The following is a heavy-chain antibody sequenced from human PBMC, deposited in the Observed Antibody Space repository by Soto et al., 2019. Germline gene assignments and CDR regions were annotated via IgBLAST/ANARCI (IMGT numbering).Heavy chain of an antibody. CDR1: GGSISSDDYY. J-gene: IGHJ4*02. D-gene: IGHD6-13*01. CDR2: IYYSGST. V-gene: IGHV4-30-4*01. CDR3: ASNRYTTIWYPFDY. Sequence: SETLSLTCTVSGGSISSDDYYWNWIRQPPGKGLEWIGYIYYSGSTYYNPSLKSRITISVDTSKNQFSLKLSSVTAADTAIYYCASNRYTTIWYPFDYWGQGTLVTVS.